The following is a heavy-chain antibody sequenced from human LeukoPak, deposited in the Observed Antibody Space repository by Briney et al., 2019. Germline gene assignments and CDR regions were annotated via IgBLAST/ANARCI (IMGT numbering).Heavy chain of an antibody. V-gene: IGHV3-23*01. Sequence: QAGGSLRLSCAASGFTFSSYGMSWVRQAPGKGLEWVSAISGSGGSTYYADSVKGRFTISRDNSKNTLYLQMNSLRSEDTAVYYCAKDLRYYYDSSGYDFDYWGQGTLVTVSS. CDR2: ISGSGGST. CDR1: GFTFSSYG. CDR3: AKDLRYYYDSSGYDFDY. D-gene: IGHD3-22*01. J-gene: IGHJ4*02.